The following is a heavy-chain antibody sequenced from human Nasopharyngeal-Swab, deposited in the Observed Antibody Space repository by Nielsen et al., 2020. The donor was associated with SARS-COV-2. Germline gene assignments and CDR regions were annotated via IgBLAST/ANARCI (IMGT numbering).Heavy chain of an antibody. Sequence: ETLSLTCAASGFTFSSYWMHWVRQASGKGLEWVGRIRSKANSYATAYAASVKGRFTISRDDSKNTAYLQMNSLKTEDTAVYYCTGTMVQGVWGQGTLVTVSS. D-gene: IGHD3-10*01. CDR3: TGTMVQGV. CDR2: IRSKANSYAT. V-gene: IGHV3-73*01. J-gene: IGHJ4*02. CDR1: GFTFSSYW.